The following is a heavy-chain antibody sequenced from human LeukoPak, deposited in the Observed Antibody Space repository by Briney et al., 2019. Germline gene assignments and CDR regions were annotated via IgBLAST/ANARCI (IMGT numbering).Heavy chain of an antibody. D-gene: IGHD3-16*02. CDR3: ASWGGGDYVWGSYRSYFDY. CDR1: GYTFTSYD. V-gene: IGHV1-8*03. J-gene: IGHJ4*02. Sequence: ASVKVSCKASGYTFTSYDINWVGQATGQGLEWMGWMNPNSGNTGYAQKFQGRVTITRNTSISTAYMELSSLRSEDTAVYYCASWGGGDYVWGSYRSYFDYWGQGTLVTVSS. CDR2: MNPNSGNT.